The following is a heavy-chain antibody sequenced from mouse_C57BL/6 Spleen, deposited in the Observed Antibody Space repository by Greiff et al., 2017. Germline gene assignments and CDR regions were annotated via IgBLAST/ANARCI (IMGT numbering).Heavy chain of an antibody. D-gene: IGHD2-4*01. J-gene: IGHJ2*01. CDR2: IYPGDGDT. V-gene: IGHV1-82*01. CDR1: GYAFSSSW. CDR3: AREGDDSFDY. Sequence: VKLQQSGPELVKPGASVKISCKASGYAFSSSWMNWVKQRPGKGLEWIGRIYPGDGDTNYNGKFKGKATLTADKSSSTAYMQLSSLTSEDSAVYFCAREGDDSFDYWGQGTTLTVSS.